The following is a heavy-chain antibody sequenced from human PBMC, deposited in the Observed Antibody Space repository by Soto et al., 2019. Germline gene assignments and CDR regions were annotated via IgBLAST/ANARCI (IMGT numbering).Heavy chain of an antibody. V-gene: IGHV4-31*03. Sequence: SETLSRTCTVSGGSISSGGYYWSWIRQHPGKGLEWIGYIYYSGSTYYNPSLKSRVTISVDTSKNQFSLKLSSVTAADTAVYYCARDRYYYDSSDPHGYYYYGMDVWGQGTTVTVSS. CDR1: GGSISSGGYY. CDR3: ARDRYYYDSSDPHGYYYYGMDV. J-gene: IGHJ6*02. CDR2: IYYSGST. D-gene: IGHD3-22*01.